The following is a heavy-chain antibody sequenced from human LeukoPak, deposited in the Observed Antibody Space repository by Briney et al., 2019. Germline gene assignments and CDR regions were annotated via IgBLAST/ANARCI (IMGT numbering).Heavy chain of an antibody. CDR2: INPTNGNT. V-gene: IGHV1-18*01. CDR3: ARDGYFDY. CDR1: GYTFTYG. J-gene: IGHJ4*02. Sequence: ASVKVSCKGSGYTFTYGVGWVRQAPGPGLEWMGWINPTNGNTNYAQKLQGRVTMTTDTSTSTDYMELRSLRSDDTAVCYCARDGYFDYWGQGTLVTVSS.